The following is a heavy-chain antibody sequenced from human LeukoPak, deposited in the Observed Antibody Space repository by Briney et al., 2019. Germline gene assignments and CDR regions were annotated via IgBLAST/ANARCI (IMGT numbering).Heavy chain of an antibody. CDR2: ISSSGSTI. D-gene: IGHD5-24*01. Sequence: GGSLRLSCAASGLTFSSYEMNWARQAPGKGLEWVSYISSSGSTIYYADSVKGRFTISRDNAKNSLYLQMNSLRAEDTAIYYRARDGGYNSGGDYWGQGTLVTVSS. CDR1: GLTFSSYE. J-gene: IGHJ4*02. CDR3: ARDGGYNSGGDY. V-gene: IGHV3-48*03.